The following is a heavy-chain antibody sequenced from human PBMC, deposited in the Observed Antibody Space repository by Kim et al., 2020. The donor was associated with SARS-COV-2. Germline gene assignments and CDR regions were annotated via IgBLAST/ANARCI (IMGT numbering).Heavy chain of an antibody. Sequence: YAQKFQERVTITRDMSTSTAYMELSSLRSEDTAVYYCAASQSIAARAFDYWGQGTLVTVSS. V-gene: IGHV1-58*01. CDR3: AASQSIAARAFDY. D-gene: IGHD6-6*01. J-gene: IGHJ4*02.